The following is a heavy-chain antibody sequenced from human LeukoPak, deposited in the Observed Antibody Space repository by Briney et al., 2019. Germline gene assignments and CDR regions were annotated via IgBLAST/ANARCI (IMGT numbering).Heavy chain of an antibody. CDR1: GFTVSSNY. CDR2: LYTGGTT. V-gene: IGHV3-66*01. J-gene: IGHJ3*01. Sequence: GGSLRLSCAASGFTVSSNYMSWVHQAPGKGLEWVSVLYTGGTTYYADSVKGRFTISRDNSKNTVYLDMNSLRAEDTAVYYCARAVDIVATTPFDLWGQGTMVTVSS. CDR3: ARAVDIVATTPFDL. D-gene: IGHD5-12*01.